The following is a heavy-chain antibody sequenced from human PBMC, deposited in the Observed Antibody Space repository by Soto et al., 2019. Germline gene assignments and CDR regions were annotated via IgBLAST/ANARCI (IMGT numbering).Heavy chain of an antibody. CDR2: IKSKTDGGTT. CDR1: GFTFSNAW. Sequence: EVQLVESGGGLVKPGGSLRLSCAASGFTFSNAWMNWVRQAPGKGLEWVGRIKSKTDGGTTDYAAPVKGRFTISRDDSKNTLYLQMNSLKTEDTAVYYCTTDPYYDFWSGYYDNWFDPWGQGTLVTVSS. V-gene: IGHV3-15*07. CDR3: TTDPYYDFWSGYYDNWFDP. J-gene: IGHJ5*02. D-gene: IGHD3-3*01.